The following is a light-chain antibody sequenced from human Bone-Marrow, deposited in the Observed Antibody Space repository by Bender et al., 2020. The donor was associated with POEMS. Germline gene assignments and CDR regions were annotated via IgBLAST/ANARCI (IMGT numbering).Light chain of an antibody. CDR2: TSH. CDR1: SSNIGAHA. J-gene: IGLJ3*02. CDR3: AVWDDSLNGWV. Sequence: QSVLTQPPSASGTPGQRVTISCSGGSSNIGAHAVNWYQQLPGTAPKLLIYTSHRRPSEVPDRFSVSRYGTSASLAISGIQSEDEADYYCAVWDDSLNGWVFGGGTKVTVL. V-gene: IGLV1-44*01.